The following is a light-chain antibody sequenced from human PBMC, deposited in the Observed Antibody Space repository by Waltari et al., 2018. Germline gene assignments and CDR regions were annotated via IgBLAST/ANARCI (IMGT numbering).Light chain of an antibody. CDR2: RAT. V-gene: IGKV1-5*03. Sequence: DIQMTQSPSTLSASIGDRVTITCRASQTIISWLAWYQQKPGQAPRLLIYRATALETGVPSRFSGTGSGTDFTLTISSLQPEDFATYYCQQSYSTLWTFGQGTKVEIK. CDR3: QQSYSTLWT. J-gene: IGKJ1*01. CDR1: QTIISW.